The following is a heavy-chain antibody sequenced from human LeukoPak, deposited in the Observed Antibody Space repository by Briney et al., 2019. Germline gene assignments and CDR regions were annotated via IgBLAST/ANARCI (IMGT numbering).Heavy chain of an antibody. CDR2: SIPIFCTA. D-gene: IGHD3-22*01. Sequence: ASVKVSCKASGYTFTSYYMHWVRQAPGQGLEGMGGSIPIFCTANYAQKFQGRITITTDESTSTAYMELSSLRSEDTAVYYCARDLPPDYYDSSEWGWFDPWGQGTLVTVSS. CDR3: ARDLPPDYYDSSEWGWFDP. CDR1: GYTFTSYY. J-gene: IGHJ5*02. V-gene: IGHV1-69*05.